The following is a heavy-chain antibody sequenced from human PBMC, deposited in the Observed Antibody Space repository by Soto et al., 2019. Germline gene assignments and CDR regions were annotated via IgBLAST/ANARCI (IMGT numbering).Heavy chain of an antibody. CDR3: ARGARVATIQSGVWYFDY. CDR1: GGTFSSYA. Sequence: QVQLVQSGAEVKKPGSSVKVSCKASGGTFSSYAISWVRQAPGQGLEWMGGIIPIFGTTNYAQKFQGRVTITADESTSTAYRDLSSLRSEDTAVYYCARGARVATIQSGVWYFDYWGQGTLVTVSS. D-gene: IGHD5-12*01. CDR2: IIPIFGTT. J-gene: IGHJ4*02. V-gene: IGHV1-69*01.